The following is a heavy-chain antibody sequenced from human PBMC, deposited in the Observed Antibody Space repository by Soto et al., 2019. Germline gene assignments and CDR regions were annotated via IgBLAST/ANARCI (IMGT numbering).Heavy chain of an antibody. D-gene: IGHD2-21*01. CDR1: GYSVSSCSYY. J-gene: IGHJ4*02. V-gene: IGHV4-61*01. CDR3: ARIAGTNLAS. CDR2: IYYSGST. Sequence: DTLSLTCTVSGYSVSSCSYYWTWIRQPPGKGLEWNGHIYYSGSTHYNPSLKSRLTISVDTPKNLSSLTLSSVTASDPAVYYCARIAGTNLASWGQGTPVTVSS.